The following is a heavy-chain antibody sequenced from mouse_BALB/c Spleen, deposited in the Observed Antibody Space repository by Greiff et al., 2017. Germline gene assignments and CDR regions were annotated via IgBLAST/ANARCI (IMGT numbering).Heavy chain of an antibody. V-gene: IGHV3-2*02. J-gene: IGHJ2*01. Sequence: DVQLQESGPGLVKPSQSLSLTCTVTGYSITSDYAWNWIRQFPGNKLEWMGYISYSGSTSYNPSLKSRISITRDTSKNQFFLQLNSVTTEDTATYYCARFYYGSDEGYWGQGTTLTVSS. CDR1: GYSITSDYA. D-gene: IGHD2-2*01. CDR3: ARFYYGSDEGY. CDR2: ISYSGST.